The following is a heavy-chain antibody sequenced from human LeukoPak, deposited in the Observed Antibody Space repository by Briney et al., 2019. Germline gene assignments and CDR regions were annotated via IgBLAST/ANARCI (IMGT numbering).Heavy chain of an antibody. J-gene: IGHJ4*02. D-gene: IGHD4-23*01. CDR1: GFTFSSYS. Sequence: GGSLRLSCAASGFTFSSYSMNWVRQAPGKGLEWVGFIRSKAYGGTTEYAASVKGRFTISRDDSKSIAYLQMNSLKTEDTAVYYCTRDLSEWTTVVTPLFDYWGQGTLVTVSS. V-gene: IGHV3-49*04. CDR3: TRDLSEWTTVVTPLFDY. CDR2: IRSKAYGGTT.